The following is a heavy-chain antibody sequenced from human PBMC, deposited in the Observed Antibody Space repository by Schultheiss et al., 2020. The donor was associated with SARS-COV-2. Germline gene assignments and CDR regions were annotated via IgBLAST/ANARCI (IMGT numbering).Heavy chain of an antibody. CDR1: GGSFSGYY. D-gene: IGHD5-18*01. V-gene: IGHV4-59*01. CDR3: ARMGYTEGWFDP. CDR2: IYYSGST. Sequence: SETLSLTCAVYGGSFSGYYWSWIRQPPGKGLEWIGYIYYSGSTNYNPSLKSRVTISVDTSKNQFSLKLSSVTAADTAVYYCARMGYTEGWFDPWGQGTLVTVS. J-gene: IGHJ5*02.